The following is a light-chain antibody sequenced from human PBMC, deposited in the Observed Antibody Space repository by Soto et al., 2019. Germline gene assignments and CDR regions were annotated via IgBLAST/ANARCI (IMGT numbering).Light chain of an antibody. CDR2: EVT. CDR1: GSDIGGYNH. Sequence: QSALTQPPSASGSPGQSVTISCTGTGSDIGGYNHVSWYQHHPGKAPKLIIYEVTNRPSGVSNRFSGSKSGNTASLTISGLQAEDEADYYCSSYTSSTTYVFATVTKVTVL. J-gene: IGLJ1*01. CDR3: SSYTSSTTYV. V-gene: IGLV2-14*01.